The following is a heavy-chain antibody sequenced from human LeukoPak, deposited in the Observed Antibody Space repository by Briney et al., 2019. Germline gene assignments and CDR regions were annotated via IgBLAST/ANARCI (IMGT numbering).Heavy chain of an antibody. CDR1: GYTFTNYG. Sequence: ASVKVSCKASGYTFTNYGISWVRQAPGQGLEWMGWISAYNGNTNYAQKLQGRVTMTTDTSTSTAYMELRSLRSDDTAVYYCARDIEPIVVVAATPFDYWGQGTLVTVSS. D-gene: IGHD2-15*01. CDR2: ISAYNGNT. J-gene: IGHJ4*02. CDR3: ARDIEPIVVVAATPFDY. V-gene: IGHV1-18*01.